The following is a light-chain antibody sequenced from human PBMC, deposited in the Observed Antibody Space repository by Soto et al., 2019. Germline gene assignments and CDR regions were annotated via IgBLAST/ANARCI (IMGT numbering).Light chain of an antibody. CDR1: QSLDSW. CDR2: KAS. J-gene: IGKJ2*01. CDR3: LQYNSNSRI. V-gene: IGKV1-5*03. Sequence: DIQMTQSPSTLSASVGDRGTISCRASQSLDSWLAWYQQKPGKAPKLLIYKASSLESGVPSRFSGSGSGTDFTLTISSLQPDDFATSYCLQYNSNSRIFGQGTKLEIK.